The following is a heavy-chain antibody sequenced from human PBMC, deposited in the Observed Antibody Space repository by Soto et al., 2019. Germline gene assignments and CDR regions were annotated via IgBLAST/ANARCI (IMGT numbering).Heavy chain of an antibody. Sequence: ASVKVSCKASGYTFTGYYMHWVRQAPGQGLEWMGWINPNSGGTNYAQKFQGWVTMTRDTSISTAYMELSRLRSDDTAVYYCARGRGSDYYYYGMDVWGQGTTVTVSS. D-gene: IGHD3-10*01. CDR1: GYTFTGYY. CDR3: ARGRGSDYYYYGMDV. V-gene: IGHV1-2*04. J-gene: IGHJ6*02. CDR2: INPNSGGT.